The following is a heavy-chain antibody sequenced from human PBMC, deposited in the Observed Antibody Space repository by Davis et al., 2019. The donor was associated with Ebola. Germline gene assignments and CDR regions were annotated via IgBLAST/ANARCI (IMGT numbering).Heavy chain of an antibody. CDR3: ARDLYFGSGSPTSDY. CDR2: IKQDGSEK. V-gene: IGHV3-7*03. J-gene: IGHJ4*02. D-gene: IGHD3-10*01. CDR1: GFTFSAYW. Sequence: GESLKISCAASGFTFSAYWMTWVRQAPGKGLEWVANIKQDGSEKYYVDSVKGQFTISRDNAKNSLYLQMNSLRAEDTAIYYCARDLYFGSGSPTSDYWGQGTLVTVSS.